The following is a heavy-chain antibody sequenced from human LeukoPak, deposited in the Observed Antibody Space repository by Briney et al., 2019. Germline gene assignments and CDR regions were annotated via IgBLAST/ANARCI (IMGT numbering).Heavy chain of an antibody. D-gene: IGHD3-10*01. V-gene: IGHV3-53*01. CDR3: ARGIAGFGSPHGDY. J-gene: IGHJ4*02. Sequence: PGGSLRLSCAASGFTVSSNYMSWVRQAPGKGLEWVSVIYSGGSTYYADSVKGRFTISRDNSKNTLYLQMNSLRAEDTAVYYCARGIAGFGSPHGDYWGQGTLVTVSS. CDR2: IYSGGST. CDR1: GFTVSSNY.